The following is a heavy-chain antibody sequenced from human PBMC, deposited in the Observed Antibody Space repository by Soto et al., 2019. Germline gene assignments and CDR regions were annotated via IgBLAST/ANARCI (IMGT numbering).Heavy chain of an antibody. CDR2: IYYSGST. CDR3: ARVWGGAFDF. Sequence: QVQLQESGPGLVKPSETLSLTCTVSGGSISSYYWSWIRQPPGKGLEWIGYIYYSGSTKYNPSLKSRVTIPVDTSKHRFSLRLSAVTAADTAVYYCARVWGGAFDFWGQGTMVTVSS. V-gene: IGHV4-59*01. CDR1: GGSISSYY. J-gene: IGHJ3*01. D-gene: IGHD3-10*01.